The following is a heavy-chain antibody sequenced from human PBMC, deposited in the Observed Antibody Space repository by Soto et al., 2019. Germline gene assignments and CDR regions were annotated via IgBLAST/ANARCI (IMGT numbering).Heavy chain of an antibody. CDR3: AREGDTWNDNYYYYMDV. J-gene: IGHJ6*03. Sequence: QVQLVESGGGVVQPGRSLRLSCAASGFTFSSYGMHWVRQAPGKGLEWVAVIWYDGSNKYYADSVKGRFTISRDNSKNTLYLQMNSLRAEDTAVYYCAREGDTWNDNYYYYMDVWGKGTTVTVSS. D-gene: IGHD1-1*01. V-gene: IGHV3-33*01. CDR1: GFTFSSYG. CDR2: IWYDGSNK.